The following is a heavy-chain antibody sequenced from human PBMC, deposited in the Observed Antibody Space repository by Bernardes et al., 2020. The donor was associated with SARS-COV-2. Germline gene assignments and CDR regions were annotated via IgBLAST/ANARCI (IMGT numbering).Heavy chain of an antibody. CDR3: ARGGTGTTYYYYYGMDV. Sequence: GGSLRLSCAASVFPFRTYDLHWFRHATGKSLEWVSAIGPAGDTYYPGSVKGRFTISRENAKNSLYLQMNSLRAGDTAVYYCARGGTGTTYYYYYGMDVWGQGTTVTVS. V-gene: IGHV3-13*01. CDR2: IGPAGDT. J-gene: IGHJ6*02. CDR1: VFPFRTYD. D-gene: IGHD1-1*01.